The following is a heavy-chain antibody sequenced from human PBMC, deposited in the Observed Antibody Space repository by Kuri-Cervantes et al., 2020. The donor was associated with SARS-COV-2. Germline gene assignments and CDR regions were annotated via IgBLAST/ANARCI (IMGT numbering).Heavy chain of an antibody. Sequence: GESLKISCVVSAFSSSSYNMNWVRQAPGKGLEWVANIKQDGSEKYYVDSVKGRFTISRDNAKNSLYLQMNSLRAEDTAVYYCASFPNDYGDYGDAFDIWGQGTMVTVSS. CDR2: IKQDGSEK. CDR3: ASFPNDYGDYGDAFDI. V-gene: IGHV3-7*01. J-gene: IGHJ3*02. CDR1: AFSSSSYN. D-gene: IGHD4-17*01.